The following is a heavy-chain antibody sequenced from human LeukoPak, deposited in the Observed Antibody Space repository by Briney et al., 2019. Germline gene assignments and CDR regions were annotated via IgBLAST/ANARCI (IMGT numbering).Heavy chain of an antibody. D-gene: IGHD6-19*01. Sequence: PGGTLRLSCAASGFTFSSYGMSWVRQAPGKGLEWVSAISGSGGSTYYADSVKGRFTISRDNSKNTLYLQMNSLRAEDTAVYYCAKAGLIAVAGTFDYWGQGTLVTVSS. CDR3: AKAGLIAVAGTFDY. CDR1: GFTFSSYG. V-gene: IGHV3-23*01. CDR2: ISGSGGST. J-gene: IGHJ4*02.